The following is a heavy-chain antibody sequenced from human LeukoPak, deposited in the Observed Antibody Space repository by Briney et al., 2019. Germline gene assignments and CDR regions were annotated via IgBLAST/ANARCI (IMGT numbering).Heavy chain of an antibody. CDR1: GGSITSSK. V-gene: IGHV4-59*01. CDR3: ARGPPLPDYYGSGSFDY. CDR2: ISYSGSP. Sequence: SETLSLTCTHPGGSITSSKPSSIRQPPGKGLEWIGYISYSGSPNYNPSLKSRVTMSVDTSKNQFSLKLTSVTAADTAVYYCARGPPLPDYYGSGSFDYWGRGTLVTVSS. D-gene: IGHD3-10*01. J-gene: IGHJ4*02.